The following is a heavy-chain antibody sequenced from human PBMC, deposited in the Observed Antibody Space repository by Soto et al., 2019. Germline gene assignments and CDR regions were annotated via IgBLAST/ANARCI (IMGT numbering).Heavy chain of an antibody. J-gene: IGHJ6*02. Sequence: ASVKVSCKASGYSFTSLDINWVRQTAGQGLEWMGWMQPSTGRTGYAQKFQGRVTMTRDTSINTAYMELTTLTSDDTAFYYCARVSGYSSTSYGMDVWGQGTTVTVSS. CDR3: ARVSGYSSTSYGMDV. CDR1: GYSFTSLD. V-gene: IGHV1-8*01. D-gene: IGHD6-19*01. CDR2: MQPSTGRT.